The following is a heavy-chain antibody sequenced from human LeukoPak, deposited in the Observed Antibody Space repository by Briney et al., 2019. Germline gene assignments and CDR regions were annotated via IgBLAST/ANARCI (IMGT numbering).Heavy chain of an antibody. V-gene: IGHV4-59*02. D-gene: IGHD2-2*01. Sequence: SETLSLTCTVSGGSVSSYYWSWIRQPPGKGLEWIGYIYYSGSTNYNPSLKSRVTISVDTSKNQFSLKLSSVTAADTAVYYCARVAHCSSTTCYQGIFDYWGQGTLVTVSS. CDR3: ARVAHCSSTTCYQGIFDY. CDR1: GGSVSSYY. CDR2: IYYSGST. J-gene: IGHJ4*02.